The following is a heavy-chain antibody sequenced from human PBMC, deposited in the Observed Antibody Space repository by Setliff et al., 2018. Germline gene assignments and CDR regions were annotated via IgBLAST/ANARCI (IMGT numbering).Heavy chain of an antibody. Sequence: SETLSLTCAVYGGSFSTYYWSWIRQPPGKGLEWIGSINYSGTTHYNPSLKGRGTMSVDTSKNQFSLKLSSVTAADTAVYYCARGETVTTLGYYYYYGMDVWGQGTTVTVSS. D-gene: IGHD4-17*01. CDR3: ARGETVTTLGYYYYYGMDV. J-gene: IGHJ6*02. CDR1: GGSFSTYY. V-gene: IGHV4-34*01. CDR2: INYSGTT.